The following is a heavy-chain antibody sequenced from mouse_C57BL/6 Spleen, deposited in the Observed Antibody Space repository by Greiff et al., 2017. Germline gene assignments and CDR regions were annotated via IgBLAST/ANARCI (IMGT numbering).Heavy chain of an antibody. Sequence: QVQLQQPGTELVKPGASVKLSCKASGYTFTSYWMHWVRQRPGQGLEWIGNISPSNGGTNYNEKFKSKATLTVDKSYSTAYMQLSSLTSEDSAVYYCARKWLLRDYYAMDYWGQGTSVTVSS. V-gene: IGHV1-53*01. CDR2: ISPSNGGT. J-gene: IGHJ4*01. CDR1: GYTFTSYW. D-gene: IGHD2-3*01. CDR3: ARKWLLRDYYAMDY.